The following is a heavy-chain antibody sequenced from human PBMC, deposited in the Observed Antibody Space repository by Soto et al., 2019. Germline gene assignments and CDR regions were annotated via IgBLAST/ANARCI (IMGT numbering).Heavy chain of an antibody. J-gene: IGHJ5*02. CDR1: GFNFSNHL. Sequence: GGSLRLSCAASGFNFSNHLMHWVRQRPAEGLVWVSRITSDGKSKAYAESVKGRFAISRDNAKNTLYLQMNGLTAEDTAVYYCARESGDWPLNWFDPWGQGTLVTVSS. CDR2: ITSDGKSK. CDR3: ARESGDWPLNWFDP. D-gene: IGHD2-21*02. V-gene: IGHV3-74*01.